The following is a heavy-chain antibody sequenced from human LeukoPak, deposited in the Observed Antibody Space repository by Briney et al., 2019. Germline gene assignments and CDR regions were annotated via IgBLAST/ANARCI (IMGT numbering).Heavy chain of an antibody. CDR3: ARSGRYCSGGSCYSGVYPFDY. J-gene: IGHJ4*02. CDR1: GYTFTSYA. V-gene: IGHV1-3*01. CDR2: INAGNGNT. Sequence: ASVKVSCKASGYTFTSYAMHWVRQAPGQRLEWMGWINAGNGNTKYSQKFQGRVTITRDSSASTAYMELSSLRSEDTAVYYCARSGRYCSGGSCYSGVYPFDYWGQGTLVTVSS. D-gene: IGHD2-15*01.